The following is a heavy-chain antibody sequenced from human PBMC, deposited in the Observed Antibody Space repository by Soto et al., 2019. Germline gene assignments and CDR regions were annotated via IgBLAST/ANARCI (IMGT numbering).Heavy chain of an antibody. V-gene: IGHV1-3*01. J-gene: IGHJ6*03. CDR2: INAGNGNT. Sequence: ASVKVSCKASGYTLTSYAMRWVRQAPGQRLEWMGWINAGNGNTKYSQKFQGRVTITRDTSASTAYMELSSLRSEDTAVYYCARAGPPGTYYYYMDVWGKGTTVTVSS. CDR1: GYTLTSYA. CDR3: ARAGPPGTYYYYMDV.